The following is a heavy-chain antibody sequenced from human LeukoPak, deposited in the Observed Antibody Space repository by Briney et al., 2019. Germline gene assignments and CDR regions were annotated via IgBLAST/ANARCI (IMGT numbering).Heavy chain of an antibody. V-gene: IGHV3-74*01. CDR1: GFFFNTYW. CDR3: AREGSLEYYFDY. Sequence: GGSLRLSCAASGFFFNTYWMHWARQAPGKGLVWVSRINSDGSKTSHADSAKGRFTISRDNAKNTLYLQMNGLRAEDTAVYYCAREGSLEYYFDYWGRGTLVTVSS. D-gene: IGHD3-10*01. J-gene: IGHJ4*02. CDR2: INSDGSKT.